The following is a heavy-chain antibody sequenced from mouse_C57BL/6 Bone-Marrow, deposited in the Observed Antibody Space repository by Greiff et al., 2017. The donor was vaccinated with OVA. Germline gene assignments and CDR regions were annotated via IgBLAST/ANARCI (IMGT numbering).Heavy chain of an antibody. CDR2: IYPGSGST. J-gene: IGHJ2*01. CDR1: GYTFTSYW. Sequence: QVQLQQPGAELVKPGASVKMSCKASGYTFTSYWITWVKQRPGQGLEWIGDIYPGSGSTNYNEKFKSKATLTVDTSSSTAYMQLSSLTSEDSAVYYCARRGGSMAYFDYWGQGTTLTVSS. V-gene: IGHV1-55*01. D-gene: IGHD1-1*02. CDR3: ARRGGSMAYFDY.